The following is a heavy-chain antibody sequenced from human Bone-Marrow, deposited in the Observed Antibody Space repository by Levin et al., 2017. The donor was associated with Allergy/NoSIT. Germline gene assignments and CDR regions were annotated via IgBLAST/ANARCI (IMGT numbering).Heavy chain of an antibody. CDR3: ARDARHVTTATAPVDY. J-gene: IGHJ4*02. CDR2: ISSSSSYT. CDR1: GFTFSDYY. D-gene: IGHD4-17*01. V-gene: IGHV3-11*05. Sequence: PGGSLRLSCAASGFTFSDYYMSWIRQAPGKGLEWVSYISSSSSYTNYADSVKGRFTISRDNAKNSLYLQMNSLRAEDTAVYYCARDARHVTTATAPVDYWGQGTLVTVSS.